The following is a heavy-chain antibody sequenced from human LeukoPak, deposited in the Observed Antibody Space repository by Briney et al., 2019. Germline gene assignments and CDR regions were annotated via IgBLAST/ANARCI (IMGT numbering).Heavy chain of an antibody. CDR3: ARDGGAMIVVVMFDY. Sequence: GWSLRLSCAASGFTFSRYAMLWVRQAPGKGLEWAAVISYDGRNKNYADSVKGRFTISRDNSKNTLYLQMNSLRAEDKAVFYCARDGGAMIVVVMFDYWGQGTLVTVAS. CDR1: GFTFSRYA. D-gene: IGHD3-22*01. CDR2: ISYDGRNK. J-gene: IGHJ4*02. V-gene: IGHV3-30*04.